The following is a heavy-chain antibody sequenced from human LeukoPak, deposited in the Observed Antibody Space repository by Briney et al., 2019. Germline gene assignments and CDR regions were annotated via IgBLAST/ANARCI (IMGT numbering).Heavy chain of an antibody. CDR3: ARYASGSYFRGIDY. Sequence: SQTLSLTCTVSGGSISSGSYYWTWIRQPAGKGLEWIGRIYTRGSTNYNPSLKSRVTISVDTSKNQFSLKLSSVTAADTAVYYCARYASGSYFRGIDYWGQGTLVTVSS. J-gene: IGHJ4*02. CDR1: GGSISSGSYY. V-gene: IGHV4-61*02. CDR2: IYTRGST. D-gene: IGHD1-26*01.